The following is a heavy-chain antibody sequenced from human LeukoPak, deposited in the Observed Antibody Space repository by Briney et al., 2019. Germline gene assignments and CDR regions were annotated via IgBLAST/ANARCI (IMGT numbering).Heavy chain of an antibody. V-gene: IGHV3-23*01. CDR2: LGGSGEST. CDR1: GFNFRKFA. D-gene: IGHD3-16*01. J-gene: IGHJ2*01. Sequence: GGSLRLSCAASGFNFRKFAMNWVRQPPGKGLEWVSGLGGSGESTFHADTVKGRFTISRDNSKNMLYLQMDSLRGEDTAMYYCAKVLSDWYFDLWDPGTLVTVSS. CDR3: AKVLSDWYFDL.